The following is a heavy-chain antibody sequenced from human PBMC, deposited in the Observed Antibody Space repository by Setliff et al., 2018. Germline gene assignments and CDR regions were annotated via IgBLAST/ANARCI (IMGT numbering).Heavy chain of an antibody. CDR3: ARGPGWRRDAFDI. D-gene: IGHD2-15*01. J-gene: IGHJ3*02. CDR1: GYTFTSYA. Sequence: ASVKVSCKASGYTFTSYAMHRVRQAPGQRLEWMGWMNPNSGNTGYAQKFQGRVTMTRNTSISTAYMELSSLRSEDTAVYYCARGPGWRRDAFDIWGQGTMVTVSS. V-gene: IGHV1-8*02. CDR2: MNPNSGNT.